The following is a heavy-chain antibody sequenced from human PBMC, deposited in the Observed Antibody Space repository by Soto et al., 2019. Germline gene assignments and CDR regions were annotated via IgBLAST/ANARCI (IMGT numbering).Heavy chain of an antibody. V-gene: IGHV4-34*01. D-gene: IGHD2-15*01. CDR2: ITHSGST. CDR3: ARGSTPLLVVPSIRPFVN. Sequence: PSETLSLTCAVYGGSFSGYYWTWIRQPPGKGLEWIGEITHSGSTYYNPSLKSRLTISVDTSKNQFSLKLNSVTAADTALYYCARGSTPLLVVPSIRPFVNGGQGALVNVSS. CDR1: GGSFSGYY. J-gene: IGHJ4*02.